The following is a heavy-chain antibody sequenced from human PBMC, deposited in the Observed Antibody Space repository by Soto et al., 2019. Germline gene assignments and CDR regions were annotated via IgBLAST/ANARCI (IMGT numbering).Heavy chain of an antibody. V-gene: IGHV3-23*01. CDR1: GFTFSSYA. Sequence: GGSLRLSCAASGFTFSSYAMSWVRQAPGKGLEWVSAISGSGGSTYYADSVKGRFTISRDNSKNTLYLQMNSLRAEDTAVYYCAKVKRRGYYDSSGSPYYFDYWGQGTLVTV. CDR2: ISGSGGST. D-gene: IGHD3-22*01. CDR3: AKVKRRGYYDSSGSPYYFDY. J-gene: IGHJ4*02.